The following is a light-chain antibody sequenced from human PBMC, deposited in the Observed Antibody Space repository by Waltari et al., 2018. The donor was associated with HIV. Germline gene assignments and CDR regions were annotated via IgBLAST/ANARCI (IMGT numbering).Light chain of an antibody. Sequence: SYVLTQPPSVSVAPGKTARITCGGNNIGSKSVHWYQQKPGQAPVLVIYDGSGRPSGIHGRFVVAKVENTATLTISRVEDGDEADYYCQVWDSSSDHWVFGGGTKLTVL. CDR1: NIGSKS. J-gene: IGLJ3*02. CDR3: QVWDSSSDHWV. CDR2: DGS. V-gene: IGLV3-21*04.